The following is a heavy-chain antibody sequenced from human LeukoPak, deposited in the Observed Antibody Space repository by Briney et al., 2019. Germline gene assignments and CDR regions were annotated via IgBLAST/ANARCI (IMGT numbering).Heavy chain of an antibody. CDR1: GYTFTNYG. V-gene: IGHV1-18*01. CDR2: ISPYNGNT. Sequence: EASVTVSCTASGYTFTNYGISWVRQAPGQGLEWMGWISPYNGNTNYAQNLQGRVTMTTDTSTSTAYMELRSLRSDDTAVYYCARDSASSSGYWGQGTLVTVSS. J-gene: IGHJ4*02. CDR3: ARDSASSSGY. D-gene: IGHD6-19*01.